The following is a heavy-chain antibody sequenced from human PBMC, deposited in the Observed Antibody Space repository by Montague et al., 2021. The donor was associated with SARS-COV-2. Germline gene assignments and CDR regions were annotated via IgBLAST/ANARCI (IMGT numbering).Heavy chain of an antibody. V-gene: IGHV4-34*01. CDR3: SRHTFERITMDQCFDI. CDR1: SGSISSNY. CDR2: SNYSGNT. D-gene: IGHD3-10*01. J-gene: IGHJ3*02. Sequence: SETLSLTCTVYSGSISSNYYSWIRQAPGTGLGWMGESNYSGNTYYNPTLTSRAPISVDTSKNQFPLDLSSVTAADTAVYYCSRHTFERITMDQCFDIWGQGTMVTVSS.